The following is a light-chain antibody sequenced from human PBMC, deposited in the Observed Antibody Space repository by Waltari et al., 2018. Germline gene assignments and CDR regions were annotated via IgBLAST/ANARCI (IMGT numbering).Light chain of an antibody. CDR2: DVS. CDR3: CSYTSSSPYV. J-gene: IGLJ1*01. V-gene: IGLV2-14*03. Sequence: WYEQPPGKSPKLIIDDVSNRPSGVSKCFSGTKSGNTASLTISGLQAEDEADYYCCSYTSSSPYVLGTGTKVTVL.